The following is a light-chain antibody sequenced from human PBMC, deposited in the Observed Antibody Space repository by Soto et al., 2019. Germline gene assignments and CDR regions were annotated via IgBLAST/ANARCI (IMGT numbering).Light chain of an antibody. Sequence: SYELTQPLSVSVALGQTARITCGGNNIGSKNVHWYQQKPGQAPVLVIYRDSXRPSGIPERFSGSNSGNTATLTISRAQAXXXXXXXXXXXDSSTVVFGGGTKLTVL. V-gene: IGLV3-9*01. CDR3: XXXDSSTVV. CDR1: NIGSKN. J-gene: IGLJ2*01. CDR2: RDS.